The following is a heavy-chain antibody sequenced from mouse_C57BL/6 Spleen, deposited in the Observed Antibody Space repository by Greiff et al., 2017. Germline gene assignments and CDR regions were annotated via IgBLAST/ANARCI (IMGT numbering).Heavy chain of an antibody. Sequence: VQVVESGPELVKPGASVKISCKASGYAFSSSWMNWVKQRPGKGLEWIGRIYPGDGDTNYNGKFKGQATLTADKSSSTAYMQLSSLTSEDSAVYFCTRKYYSRNFDVWGTGTTLTVSS. CDR2: IYPGDGDT. D-gene: IGHD2-5*01. V-gene: IGHV1-82*01. J-gene: IGHJ1*03. CDR3: TRKYYSRNFDV. CDR1: GYAFSSSW.